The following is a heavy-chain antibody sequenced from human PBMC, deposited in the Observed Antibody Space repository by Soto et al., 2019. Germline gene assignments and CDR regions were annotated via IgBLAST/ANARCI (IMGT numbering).Heavy chain of an antibody. CDR2: IIPIFGTA. J-gene: IGHJ4*02. V-gene: IGHV1-69*13. CDR3: ARNPVDTAMVFDY. Sequence: SVKVSCKASGGTFSSYAISWVRQAPGQGLEWMGGIIPIFGTANYAQKFQGRVTITADESTSTAYMELSSLRSEDTAVYYCARNPVDTAMVFDYWGQGTLVTVSS. CDR1: GGTFSSYA. D-gene: IGHD5-18*01.